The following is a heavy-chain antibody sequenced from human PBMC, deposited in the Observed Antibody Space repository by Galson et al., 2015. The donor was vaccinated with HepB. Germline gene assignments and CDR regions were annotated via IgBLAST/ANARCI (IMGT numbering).Heavy chain of an antibody. Sequence: SVKVSCKASGYTFTSYAMHWVRQAPGQRLEWMGWINAGNGNTKYSQKFQGRVTITRDTSASTAYMELSSLRSEDTAVYYCAIWLAPYGSGIPFDIWGQGTMVTVSS. CDR1: GYTFTSYA. CDR3: AIWLAPYGSGIPFDI. D-gene: IGHD3-10*01. CDR2: INAGNGNT. V-gene: IGHV1-3*01. J-gene: IGHJ3*02.